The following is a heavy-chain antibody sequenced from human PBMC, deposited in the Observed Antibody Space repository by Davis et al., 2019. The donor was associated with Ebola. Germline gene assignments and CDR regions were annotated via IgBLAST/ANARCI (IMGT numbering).Heavy chain of an antibody. J-gene: IGHJ4*02. V-gene: IGHV3-21*01. CDR3: AKDRITMGAYFDY. D-gene: IGHD3-10*01. CDR1: GFTFSSYT. Sequence: GESLKISCAASGFTFSSYTMTWVRQAPGKGLEWVSSISSYNSYIYYADSVKGRFTISRDNSKGTLDLLMNSLRTEDTAIYYCAKDRITMGAYFDYWGRGTLVTVSS. CDR2: ISSYNSYI.